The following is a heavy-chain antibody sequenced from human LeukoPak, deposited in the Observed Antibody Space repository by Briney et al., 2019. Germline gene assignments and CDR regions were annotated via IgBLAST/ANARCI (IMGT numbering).Heavy chain of an antibody. J-gene: IGHJ4*02. CDR3: ARDREITMTPLDY. D-gene: IGHD3-22*01. V-gene: IGHV1-18*01. CDR1: GGTFSSYT. CDR2: IGAYNGNT. Sequence: ASVKVSCKASGGTFSSYTISWVRQAPGQGLEWMGRIGAYNGNTNYAQKLQGRVTMTTDTSTSTAYMELRSLRSDDTAVYYCARDREITMTPLDYWGQGTLVTVSS.